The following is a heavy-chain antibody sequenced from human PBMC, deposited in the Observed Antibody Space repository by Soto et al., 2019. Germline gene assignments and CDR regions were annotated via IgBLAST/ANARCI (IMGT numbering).Heavy chain of an antibody. V-gene: IGHV5-10-1*01. CDR1: RHSSTSYW. Sequence: GASLTISCKASRHSSTSYWISWARQMPGKGLESMGRIDPSDSYTNYSPSFQGHVTISADKSISTAYLQWSSLKASDTAMYYCPRYYDILTGCSGAYYYCMDVWGQGTTVTVSS. CDR3: PRYYDILTGCSGAYYYCMDV. D-gene: IGHD3-9*01. J-gene: IGHJ6*02. CDR2: IDPSDSYT.